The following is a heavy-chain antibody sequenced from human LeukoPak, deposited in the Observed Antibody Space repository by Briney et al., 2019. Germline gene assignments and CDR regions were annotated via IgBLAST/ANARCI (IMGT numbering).Heavy chain of an antibody. CDR3: ARDLSGGCFDP. D-gene: IGHD2-15*01. J-gene: IGHJ5*02. V-gene: IGHV1-46*01. Sequence: GASVKFSCKASGYTFTSYYMHWVRQAPGQGLEWMGIINPSRGSTSYAQKFQGRVTMTRDTSTSTVYMELSSLRSEDTAVYYCARDLSGGCFDPWGQGTLVTVSS. CDR1: GYTFTSYY. CDR2: INPSRGST.